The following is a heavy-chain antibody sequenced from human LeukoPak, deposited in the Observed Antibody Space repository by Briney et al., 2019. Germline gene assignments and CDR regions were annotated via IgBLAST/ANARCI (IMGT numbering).Heavy chain of an antibody. Sequence: GSLRLSCAASGFTFGGYSMIWIRQPPGKGLEWIGEINHGGRTNYNPSLESRVTMSVDTSKNQFSLNLSSVTAADTAVYYCARGLGEVDYWGQGTLVTVSS. V-gene: IGHV4-34*01. J-gene: IGHJ4*02. CDR1: GFTFGGYS. CDR3: ARGLGEVDY. CDR2: INHGGRT.